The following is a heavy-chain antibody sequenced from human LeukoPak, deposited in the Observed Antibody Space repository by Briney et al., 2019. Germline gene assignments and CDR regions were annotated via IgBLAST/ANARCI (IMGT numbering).Heavy chain of an antibody. CDR2: IIPMFGIA. V-gene: IGHV1-69*10. J-gene: IGHJ1*01. Sequence: ASVTVSCKASGGTFSSYAISWVRQAPGQGLEWMGRIIPMFGIANYAQKFQGRVTITADKSTSTAYMELSSLRSEDTAVYYCATYYYDSSAYFRKWGQGTLVTVSS. CDR3: ATYYYDSSAYFRK. D-gene: IGHD3-22*01. CDR1: GGTFSSYA.